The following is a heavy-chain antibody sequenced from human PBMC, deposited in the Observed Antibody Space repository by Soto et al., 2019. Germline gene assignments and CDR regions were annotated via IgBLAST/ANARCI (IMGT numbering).Heavy chain of an antibody. CDR1: GFTFSSYA. CDR2: ISGSGGST. Sequence: EVQLLESGGGLVQPGGSLRLSCAASGFTFSSYAMSWVRQAPGKGLEWVSAISGSGGSTYYADSVKGRFTISRDNSKNTVYLQMNSLRDEDTAVYDCAKECGEGQGYTVTAWGYWGRGTLVTVAS. D-gene: IGHD4-17*01. CDR3: AKECGEGQGYTVTAWGY. J-gene: IGHJ4*02. V-gene: IGHV3-23*01.